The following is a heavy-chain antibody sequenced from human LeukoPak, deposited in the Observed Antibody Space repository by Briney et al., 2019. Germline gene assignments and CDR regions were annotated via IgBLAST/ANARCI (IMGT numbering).Heavy chain of an antibody. Sequence: ASVKVSCKASGYTFTGYYMHWVRQAPGQGLEWMGWINANSGGTDYAQKFQERVTITRDMSTSTAYMELSSLRSEDTAVYYCATGSGWYSPDYWGQGTLVTVSS. CDR2: INANSGGT. J-gene: IGHJ4*02. CDR1: GYTFTGYY. CDR3: ATGSGWYSPDY. V-gene: IGHV1-2*02. D-gene: IGHD6-19*01.